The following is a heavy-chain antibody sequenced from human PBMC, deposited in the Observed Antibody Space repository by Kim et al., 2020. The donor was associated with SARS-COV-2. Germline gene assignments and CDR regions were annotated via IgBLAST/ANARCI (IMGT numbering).Heavy chain of an antibody. CDR2: INTKTGKP. CDR3: ARCANYYESSGYYVKHPYRYLDL. J-gene: IGHJ2*01. V-gene: IGHV7-4-1*01. CDR1: GYSFTTYA. Sequence: ASVKVSCKASGYSFTTYAMTWVRQAPGQGLECLGWINTKTGKPSYVQDFTGRLVLSWDTSLSTTYLQLSSLGPDDTAVYYCARCANYYESSGYYVKHPYRYLDLWAGG. D-gene: IGHD3-22*01.